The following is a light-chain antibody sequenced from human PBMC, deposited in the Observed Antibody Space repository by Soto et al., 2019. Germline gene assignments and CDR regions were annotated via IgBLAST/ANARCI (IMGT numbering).Light chain of an antibody. CDR3: QQYSNSPLT. Sequence: EIVFTQSPGTPSLSPGERATLSRRSSQSVRSSHLAWYQQMPGQAPRLLIYGTSNRATGIPDRFSGSGSGTDFTLTISRLEPEDFAVYYCQQYSNSPLTFGGGTKVDIK. CDR2: GTS. V-gene: IGKV3-20*01. CDR1: QSVRSSH. J-gene: IGKJ4*01.